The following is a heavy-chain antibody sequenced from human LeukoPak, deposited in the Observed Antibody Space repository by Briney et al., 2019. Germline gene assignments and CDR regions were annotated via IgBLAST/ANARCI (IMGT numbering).Heavy chain of an antibody. Sequence: GGSLRLSRAASGFTFSNYGMHWVRQAPGKGLEWVAFIRYDGINKYYADSVKGRFTISRDNSKNTLYLQMNSLRAEDTAVYYCAKGFSYDSALDYWGQGTLVTVSS. CDR1: GFTFSNYG. J-gene: IGHJ4*02. D-gene: IGHD3-22*01. CDR2: IRYDGINK. V-gene: IGHV3-30*02. CDR3: AKGFSYDSALDY.